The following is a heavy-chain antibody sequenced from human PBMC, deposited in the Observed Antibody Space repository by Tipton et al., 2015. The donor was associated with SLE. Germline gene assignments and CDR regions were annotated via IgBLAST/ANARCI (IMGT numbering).Heavy chain of an antibody. V-gene: IGHV4-34*01. J-gene: IGHJ6*03. D-gene: IGHD6-19*01. CDR2: INHSGGT. CDR1: GGSFSGYY. Sequence: TLSLTCAVYGGSFSGYYWSWIRQPPGKGLEWIGEINHSGGTNYNPSLKSRVTISVDTPKNQFSLKLSSVTAADTAVYYCARGLGAYSSGWRYYYYYMDVWGKGTTVTVSS. CDR3: ARGLGAYSSGWRYYYYYMDV.